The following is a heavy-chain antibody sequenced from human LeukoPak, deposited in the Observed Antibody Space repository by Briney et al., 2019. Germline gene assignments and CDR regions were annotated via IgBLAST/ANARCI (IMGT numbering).Heavy chain of an antibody. CDR2: IIPIFGTA. Sequence: SVKVSCKASGGTFSSYAISWVRQAPGQGLEWMGGIIPIFGTANYAQKFQGRVTITADESTSAAYMELSSLRSEDTAVYYCACDLVGASDYWGQGTLVTVSS. D-gene: IGHD1-26*01. CDR1: GGTFSSYA. CDR3: ACDLVGASDY. J-gene: IGHJ4*02. V-gene: IGHV1-69*01.